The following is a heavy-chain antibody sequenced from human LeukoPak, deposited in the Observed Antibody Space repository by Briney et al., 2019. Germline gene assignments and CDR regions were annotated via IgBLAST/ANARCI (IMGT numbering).Heavy chain of an antibody. CDR2: INGDGSNT. V-gene: IGHV3-23*01. D-gene: IGHD3-22*01. CDR3: SKGPGGYWDY. Sequence: RPGGSLRLSCAASGFTFSSNGMSWVRQAPGKGLEWVSAINGDGSNTYYADSVKGRFTISKDNSKNTLYLQMNSLRAEDTAVYYCSKGPGGYWDYWGQGTLVTVSS. CDR1: GFTFSSNG. J-gene: IGHJ4*02.